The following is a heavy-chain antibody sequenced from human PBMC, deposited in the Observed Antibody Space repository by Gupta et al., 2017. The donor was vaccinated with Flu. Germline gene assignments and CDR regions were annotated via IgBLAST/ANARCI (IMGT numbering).Heavy chain of an antibody. D-gene: IGHD3-3*01. J-gene: IGHJ4*02. V-gene: IGHV1-46*01. CDR1: GYIFTDYY. CDR2: LNPSAGTT. Sequence: QVQLVQSGAEVKKPGASVKVSCKASGYIFTDYYIRWVRQAPGQGLEWLGTLNPSAGTTRYAEKFQGRVTMTRDTSASTVYMELSSLKSEDTAVYFCAKAARPNYESTFFNYWGQGTLVTVSS. CDR3: AKAARPNYESTFFNY.